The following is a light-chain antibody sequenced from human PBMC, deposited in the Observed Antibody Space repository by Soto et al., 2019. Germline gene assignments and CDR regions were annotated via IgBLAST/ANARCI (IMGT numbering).Light chain of an antibody. CDR3: HQYSDTPPFT. V-gene: IGKV3-20*01. J-gene: IGKJ5*01. Sequence: EIVLTQSPDTLSSSPGERATLSCRASQTIINNYLAWYQQRPGPAPRLLIYDASTRATGIPDRFSGSGAGTEFTITISRLEPADYSAYYCHQYSDTPPFTFGQGTRLDI. CDR1: QTIINNY. CDR2: DAS.